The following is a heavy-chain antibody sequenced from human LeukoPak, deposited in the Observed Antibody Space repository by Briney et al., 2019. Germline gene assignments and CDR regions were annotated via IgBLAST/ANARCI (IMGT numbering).Heavy chain of an antibody. CDR3: ARTGGDSPFEFDY. D-gene: IGHD4-23*01. Sequence: PSGTLSLTCAVSGGSISSSNWWSWVRQPPGKGLEWIGQIYHSGSTNYNPSLKSRVTISVDKSKNQFSLKLSSVTAADTAVYYCARTGGDSPFEFDYWGQGTLVTVSS. J-gene: IGHJ4*02. V-gene: IGHV4-4*02. CDR2: IYHSGST. CDR1: GGSISSSNW.